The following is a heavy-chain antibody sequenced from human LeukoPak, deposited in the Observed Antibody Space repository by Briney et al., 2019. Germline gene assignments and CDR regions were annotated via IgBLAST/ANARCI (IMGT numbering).Heavy chain of an antibody. Sequence: GESLKISCKGSGFIFTHFWIGWVRQMPGQGLEWMGIIYPGDSDTKYSPSFQGQVTISADKSISTAYLQWSSLKASDTAMYYCARTGYTSGWYVGSFDYWGQGTLVTVSS. CDR1: GFIFTHFW. D-gene: IGHD6-19*01. CDR2: IYPGDSDT. V-gene: IGHV5-51*01. J-gene: IGHJ4*02. CDR3: ARTGYTSGWYVGSFDY.